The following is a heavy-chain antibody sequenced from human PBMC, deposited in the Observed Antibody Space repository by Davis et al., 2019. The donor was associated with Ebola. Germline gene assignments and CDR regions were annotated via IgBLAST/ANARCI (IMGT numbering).Heavy chain of an antibody. D-gene: IGHD6-19*01. CDR1: GFIVSTSY. CDR2: SYSGGAT. V-gene: IGHV3-53*01. Sequence: GESLKISCAASGFIVSTSYMNWVRQAPGKGLEWISISYSGGATFYADSVRGRFTISRDNSQNTVYLQMNSLKIEDTALYYCVHIAHTSGWLGSWGQGTLVTVSS. CDR3: VHIAHTSGWLGS. J-gene: IGHJ4*02.